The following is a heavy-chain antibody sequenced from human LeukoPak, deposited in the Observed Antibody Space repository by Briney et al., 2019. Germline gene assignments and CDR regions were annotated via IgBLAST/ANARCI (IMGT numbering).Heavy chain of an antibody. CDR1: GGSISSYY. J-gene: IGHJ4*02. V-gene: IGHV4-59*01. Sequence: SETLSLACTVSGGSISSYYWSWIRQPPGKGLEWIGYIYYSGSTNYNPSLKSRVTISVDTSKNQFSLKLSSVTAADTAVYYCARGGGLHPFDYWGQGTLVTVSS. CDR3: ARGGGLHPFDY. CDR2: IYYSGST. D-gene: IGHD2-15*01.